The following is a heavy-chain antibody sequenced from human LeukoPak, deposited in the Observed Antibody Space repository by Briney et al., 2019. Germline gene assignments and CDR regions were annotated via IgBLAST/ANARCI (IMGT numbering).Heavy chain of an antibody. J-gene: IGHJ4*02. D-gene: IGHD3-16*02. CDR3: ARVGPYDYVWGSYRRYYFDY. Sequence: SETLSLTCAVYGGSFSGYYWSWIRQPPGKGLEWIGEINHSGSTNYNPSLKSRVTISVDTSKNQFSLKLSSVTAADTAVYYCARVGPYDYVWGSYRRYYFDYWGQGTLVTVSS. CDR1: GGSFSGYY. CDR2: INHSGST. V-gene: IGHV4-34*01.